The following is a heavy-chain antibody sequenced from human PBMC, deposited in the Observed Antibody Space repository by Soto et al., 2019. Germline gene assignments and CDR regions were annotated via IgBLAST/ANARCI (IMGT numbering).Heavy chain of an antibody. D-gene: IGHD3-10*01. V-gene: IGHV3-23*01. CDR2: ITGGSGFT. J-gene: IGHJ5*02. CDR3: AKGYLWFGELLFDP. CDR1: GFTFNTYV. Sequence: LRLSCAASGFTFNTYVMNWVRQAPGKGLEWVSGITGGSGFTFYADSVKGRFTISRDDSENTLFLQMSSLRAEDTAVYYCAKGYLWFGELLFDPWGQGTLVTVSS.